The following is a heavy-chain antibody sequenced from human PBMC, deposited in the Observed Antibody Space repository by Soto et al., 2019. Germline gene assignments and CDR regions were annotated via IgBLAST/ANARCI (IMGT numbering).Heavy chain of an antibody. CDR1: GGSISSYY. J-gene: IGHJ3*02. CDR3: ASNARSGYYDAFDI. Sequence: PSETLSLTCTVSGGSISSYYWSWIRQPPGKGLEWIGYIYYSGSTNYNPSLKSRVTISVDTSKNQFSLKLSSVTAADTAVYYCASNARSGYYDAFDIWGQGTMVTVSS. D-gene: IGHD3-3*01. CDR2: IYYSGST. V-gene: IGHV4-59*08.